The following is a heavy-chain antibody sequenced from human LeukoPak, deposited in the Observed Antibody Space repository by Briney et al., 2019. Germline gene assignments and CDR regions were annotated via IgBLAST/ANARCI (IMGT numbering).Heavy chain of an antibody. Sequence: SETLSFACTVSGYSISSGYFWGWIRQPPGRGLEWIGNIYHSGSTYYNPSLKSRVTISVDTSKNQFSLKLSSVTAADTAVYYCARCYSSSWYINWFDPWGQGTLVTVSS. CDR2: IYHSGST. D-gene: IGHD6-13*01. CDR1: GYSISSGYF. CDR3: ARCYSSSWYINWFDP. V-gene: IGHV4-38-2*02. J-gene: IGHJ5*02.